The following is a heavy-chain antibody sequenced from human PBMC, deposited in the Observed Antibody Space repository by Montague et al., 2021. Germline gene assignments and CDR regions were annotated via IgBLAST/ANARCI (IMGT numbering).Heavy chain of an antibody. J-gene: IGHJ5*02. D-gene: IGHD3-22*01. CDR3: ARVAAWGYYDTSGPNWFGP. Sequence: SETLSLTCAVSGGSISSNNWWTWVRQPPGKGLEWIGEIFHNGSTTYSPSLKSRVTISMDKSKNQFSLKLTSVTAADTAVYYCARVAAWGYYDTSGPNWFGPWGQGTLVTVSS. CDR1: GGSISSNNW. CDR2: IFHNGST. V-gene: IGHV4-4*02.